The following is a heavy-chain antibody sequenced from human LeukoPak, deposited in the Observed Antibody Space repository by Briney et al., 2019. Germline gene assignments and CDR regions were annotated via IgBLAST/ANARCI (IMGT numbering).Heavy chain of an antibody. V-gene: IGHV3-11*01. CDR3: AKDPSLTGAPWDY. J-gene: IGHJ4*02. Sequence: GGSLRLSCAASGFTFSDYYMSWIRQAPGKGLEWVSYISSSGSTIYYADSVKGRFTISGDNAKTSLYLHMNSLRAEDTAVYSCAKDPSLTGAPWDYWGQGTLVTVSS. CDR1: GFTFSDYY. D-gene: IGHD7-27*01. CDR2: ISSSGSTI.